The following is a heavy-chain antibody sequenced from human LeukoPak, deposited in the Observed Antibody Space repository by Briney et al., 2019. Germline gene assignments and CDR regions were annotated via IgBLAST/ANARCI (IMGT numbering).Heavy chain of an antibody. J-gene: IGHJ4*02. V-gene: IGHV3-7*01. CDR1: GFTFSSYG. CDR3: ARHVGISF. CDR2: IREDGTEK. D-gene: IGHD7-27*01. Sequence: GGSLRLSCAASGFTFSSYGMHWVRQAPGKGLEWVANIREDGTEKNYVDSVKGRFTISRDNAKNTLFLQMSNLRDDDTAIYYCARHVGISFWGRGTLVNVSS.